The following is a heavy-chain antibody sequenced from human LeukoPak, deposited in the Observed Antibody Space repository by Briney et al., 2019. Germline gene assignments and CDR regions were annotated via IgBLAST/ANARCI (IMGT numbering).Heavy chain of an antibody. CDR2: INWNGGRT. V-gene: IGHV3-20*04. Sequence: GGSLRLSCAASGFSFGDYGMSWVRQAPGKGLEWVSGINWNGGRTGYADSVKGRFTISRDNAKNSLYLQMNSLRAEDTALYYCARGDSSFGYWGQGTLVTVSS. D-gene: IGHD6-19*01. CDR3: ARGDSSFGY. CDR1: GFSFGDYG. J-gene: IGHJ4*02.